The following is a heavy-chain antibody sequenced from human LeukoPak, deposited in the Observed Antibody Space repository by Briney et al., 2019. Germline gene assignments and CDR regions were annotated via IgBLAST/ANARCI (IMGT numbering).Heavy chain of an antibody. D-gene: IGHD2-15*01. V-gene: IGHV3-21*04. J-gene: IGHJ4*02. CDR1: GFIFSSFN. Sequence: GGSLRLSCAASGFIFSSFNMNWVRQAPGKGLEWVSSISTTSSYIYYSDSVKGRFTISRDNAKNSLDLQMNSLRAEDTAVYYCAKAGAVVVVAAKYFDYWGQGTLVTVSS. CDR2: ISTTSSYI. CDR3: AKAGAVVVVAAKYFDY.